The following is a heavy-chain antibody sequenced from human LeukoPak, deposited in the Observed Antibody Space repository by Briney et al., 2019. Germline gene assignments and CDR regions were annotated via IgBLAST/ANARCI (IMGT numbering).Heavy chain of an antibody. Sequence: SETLSLTCTVSVGSISSDYWSWIWQPPGKGLEWIGYIFYSGTTSHNPPLQSRVAISVDTSKNQCSLKLSSVTAADTAVSYCGRHVTYYGMAVWGQGTTVTVSS. CDR2: IFYSGTT. J-gene: IGHJ6*02. CDR3: GRHVTYYGMAV. CDR1: VGSISSDY. D-gene: IGHD5-18*01. V-gene: IGHV4-59*08.